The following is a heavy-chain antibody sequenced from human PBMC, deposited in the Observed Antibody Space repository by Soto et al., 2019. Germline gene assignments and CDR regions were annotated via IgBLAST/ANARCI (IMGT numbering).Heavy chain of an antibody. J-gene: IGHJ3*02. D-gene: IGHD3-22*01. CDR1: GFTFSSYD. Sequence: GGSLRLSCAASGFTFSSYDMHWVRQATGKGLEWVSAIGTAGDTYYPGSVKGRFTISRENAKNSLYLQMNSLRAGDTAVYYCARGSSRYYDSSGHPSDRDEAFDIWGQGTMVTVSS. CDR2: IGTAGDT. V-gene: IGHV3-13*01. CDR3: ARGSSRYYDSSGHPSDRDEAFDI.